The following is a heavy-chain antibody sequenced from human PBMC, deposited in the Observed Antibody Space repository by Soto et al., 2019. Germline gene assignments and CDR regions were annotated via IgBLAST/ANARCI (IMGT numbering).Heavy chain of an antibody. CDR2: IYYSGST. V-gene: IGHV4-59*01. CDR3: ARAVLGGYYDFWSGPRHGMDV. J-gene: IGHJ6*02. D-gene: IGHD3-3*01. Sequence: NPSETLSLTCTVSGGSISSYYWSWIRQPPGKGLEWIGYIYYSGSTNYNPSLKSRVTISVDTSKNQFSLKLSSVTAADTAVYYCARAVLGGYYDFWSGPRHGMDVWGQGTTVTVSS. CDR1: GGSISSYY.